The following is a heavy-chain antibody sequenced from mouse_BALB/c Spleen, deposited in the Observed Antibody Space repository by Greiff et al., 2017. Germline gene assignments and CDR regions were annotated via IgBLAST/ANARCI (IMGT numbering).Heavy chain of an antibody. CDR1: GYSFTDYI. J-gene: IGHJ1*01. CDR2: INPYYGST. CDR3: ARGRGYDYATGYFDV. D-gene: IGHD2-4*01. V-gene: IGHV1-39*01. Sequence: VQLKQTGPELVKPGASVKISCKASGYSFTDYIMLWVKQSHGKSLEWIGNINPYYGSTSYNLKFKGKATLTVDKSSSTAYMQLNSLTSEDSAVYYCARGRGYDYATGYFDVWGAGTTVTVSS.